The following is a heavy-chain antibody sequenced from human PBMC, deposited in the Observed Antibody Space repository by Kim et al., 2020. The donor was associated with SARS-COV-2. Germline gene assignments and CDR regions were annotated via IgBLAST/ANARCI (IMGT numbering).Heavy chain of an antibody. CDR2: RGGGT. J-gene: IGHJ4*02. CDR3: ARLKADY. V-gene: IGHV1-46*01. Sequence: RGGGTSYAQKFQGRVTMTRDTPTSTVYMELSSLRSEDTAVYYCARLKADYWGQGTLVTVSS.